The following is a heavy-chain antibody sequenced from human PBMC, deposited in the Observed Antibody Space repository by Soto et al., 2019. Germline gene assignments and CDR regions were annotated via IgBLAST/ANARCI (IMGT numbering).Heavy chain of an antibody. CDR1: GFTFSNYA. CDR3: ARDYLDDFWSGFSGWFDP. Sequence: QVQLVESGGGVVQPGRSLTLSCAGSGFTFSNYAMHWVRQAPGKGLEWVALIWHDGNKKSYADSVEGRFTISRDNSKNMLYLQMKSLRAEDTAVYFCARDYLDDFWSGFSGWFDPWGQGTLVTVSS. V-gene: IGHV3-33*01. CDR2: IWHDGNKK. D-gene: IGHD3-3*01. J-gene: IGHJ5*02.